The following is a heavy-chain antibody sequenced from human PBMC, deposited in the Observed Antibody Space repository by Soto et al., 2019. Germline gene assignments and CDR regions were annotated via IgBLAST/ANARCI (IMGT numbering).Heavy chain of an antibody. V-gene: IGHV1-46*01. CDR2: INPSGGST. CDR1: GYTFTSYY. J-gene: IGHJ4*02. D-gene: IGHD1-20*01. CDR3: ARNVNSGFDY. Sequence: ASVNVSCKASGYTFTSYYIHWVRQAPGQGLEWMGFINPSGGSTSYAQMFQGRVTMTRDTSTSTVYMELTSLRSEDTAVYYCARNVNSGFDYWGQGTLVTVSS.